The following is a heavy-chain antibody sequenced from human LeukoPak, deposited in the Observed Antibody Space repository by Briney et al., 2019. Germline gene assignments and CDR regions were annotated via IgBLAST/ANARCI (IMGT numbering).Heavy chain of an antibody. CDR3: ASGPGLGFAFDI. V-gene: IGHV3-30*04. CDR1: GFTFSSYA. J-gene: IGHJ3*02. CDR2: ISYDGSNK. Sequence: GRSLRLSCAASGFTFSSYAMHWVRQAPGKGLEWVAVISYDGSNKHYADSVKGRFTISRDNSKNTLYLQMNSLRAEDTAVYYCASGPGLGFAFDIWGQGTMVTVSS. D-gene: IGHD3/OR15-3a*01.